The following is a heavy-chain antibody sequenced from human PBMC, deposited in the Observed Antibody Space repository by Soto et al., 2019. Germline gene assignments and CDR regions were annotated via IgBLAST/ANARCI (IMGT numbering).Heavy chain of an antibody. V-gene: IGHV1-69*13. D-gene: IGHD2-15*01. CDR1: GGTFSSYA. CDR3: ARDDNPAVVAATDYYYYYGMDV. J-gene: IGHJ6*02. Sequence: SVKVSFKAAGGTFSSYAISWVRQAPGQGLEWMGGIIPIFGTANYAQKFQGRVTITADESTSTAYMELSSLRSEDTAVYYCARDDNPAVVAATDYYYYYGMDVWGQGTTVTVSS. CDR2: IIPIFGTA.